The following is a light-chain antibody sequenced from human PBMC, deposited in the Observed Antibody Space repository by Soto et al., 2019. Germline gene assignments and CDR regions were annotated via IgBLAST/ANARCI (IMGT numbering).Light chain of an antibody. Sequence: QSALTQPASLSGSPGQSITISCTGTKRYVGCFNSVSWYQHHPGKAPILLLYDVGYRSLGVSYRFSGSKSGNTTSLTIFWLQAADEADYFCSSYTTSMTNVFGSGIKVTVL. CDR3: SSYTTSMTNV. J-gene: IGLJ1*01. V-gene: IGLV2-14*03. CDR2: DVG. CDR1: KRYVGCFNS.